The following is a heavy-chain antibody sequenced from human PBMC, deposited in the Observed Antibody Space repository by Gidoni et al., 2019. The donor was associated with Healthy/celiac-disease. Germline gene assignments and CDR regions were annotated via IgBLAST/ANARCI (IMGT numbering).Heavy chain of an antibody. CDR2: IFSNDEK. J-gene: IGHJ5*02. CDR3: ARMRYYYGSGSFRGGVWFDP. Sequence: QVTLKESGPVLVKPTEPLTLTCTISCFSLSNARMGVSWIRQPPGKALEWLAHIFSNDEKSYSTSLKSRLTISKDTSKSQVVLTMTNMDPVDTATYYCARMRYYYGSGSFRGGVWFDPWGQGTLVTVSS. CDR1: CFSLSNARMG. V-gene: IGHV2-26*03. D-gene: IGHD3-10*01.